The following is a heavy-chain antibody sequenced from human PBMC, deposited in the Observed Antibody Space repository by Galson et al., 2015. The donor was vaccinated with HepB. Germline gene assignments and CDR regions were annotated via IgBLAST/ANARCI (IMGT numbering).Heavy chain of an antibody. CDR3: AKDILYSGYDHFDY. D-gene: IGHD5-12*01. CDR1: GFTFDDYA. J-gene: IGHJ4*02. CDR2: ISWNSGSI. V-gene: IGHV3-9*01. Sequence: SLGLSCAASGFTFDDYAMHWVRQAPGKGLEWVSGISWNSGSIGYADSVKGRFTISRDNAKNSLYLQVNSLRAEDTALYYCAKDILYSGYDHFDYWGQGTLVTVSS.